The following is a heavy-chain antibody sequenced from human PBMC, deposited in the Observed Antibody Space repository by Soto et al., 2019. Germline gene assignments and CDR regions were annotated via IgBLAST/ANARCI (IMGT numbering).Heavy chain of an antibody. CDR3: ARFMTTVTNLAFDI. V-gene: IGHV4-4*02. Sequence: PSETLSLTCAVSGGSISSSNWWSWVRQPPGKGLEWIGEIYHSGSTNHNPSLKSRVTISVDKSKNQFSLKLSSVTAADTAVYYCARFMTTVTNLAFDIWGHGTMVTVSS. J-gene: IGHJ3*02. CDR2: IYHSGST. CDR1: GGSISSSNW. D-gene: IGHD4-17*01.